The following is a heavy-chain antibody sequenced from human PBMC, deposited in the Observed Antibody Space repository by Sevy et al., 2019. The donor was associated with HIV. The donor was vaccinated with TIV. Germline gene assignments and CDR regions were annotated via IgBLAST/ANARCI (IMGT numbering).Heavy chain of an antibody. CDR3: ARDRYYDASGYYYYYYGMDV. J-gene: IGHJ6*02. Sequence: GGSLRLSCAASGFTVSDNYMAWVRLAPGKGLEWVSLIDSDGSAYYADSVKGRVTISRDNVKNTLYLQINALRAEDTGLYFCARDRYYDASGYYYYYYGMDVWGQGTTVTVSS. CDR1: GFTVSDNY. V-gene: IGHV3-66*01. CDR2: IDSDGSA. D-gene: IGHD3-22*01.